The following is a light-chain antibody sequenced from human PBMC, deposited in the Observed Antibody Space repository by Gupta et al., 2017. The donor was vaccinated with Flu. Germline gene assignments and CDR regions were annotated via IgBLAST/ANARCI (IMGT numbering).Light chain of an antibody. J-gene: IGKJ3*01. CDR3: QQYYNTPLT. V-gene: IGKV4-1*01. CDR2: WAS. CDR1: QSVLYRFSNKNY. Sequence: DVVMPQSPDSLAASLGESATISSNSSQSVLYRFSNKNYLAWYQQRPGQPPKLLINWASARQSGVPDRFSGGGSGTDFTLTISSLQAEDVAVYYCQQYYNTPLTFGPGTRVEIK.